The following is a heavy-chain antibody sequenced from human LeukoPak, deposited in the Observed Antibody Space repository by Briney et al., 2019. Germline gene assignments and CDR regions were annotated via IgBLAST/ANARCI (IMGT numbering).Heavy chain of an antibody. D-gene: IGHD6-6*01. CDR2: IYYSGST. V-gene: IGHV4-59*01. CDR1: GGSMSGFY. Sequence: SEALSLTCTVSGGSMSGFYWSWIRQPPGKGLEWIGYIYYSGSTNYNPSLQSRVTISVDTSKNQFSLKLRSVTAADTAVYYCATNAGRPWGIFDYWGQGTLVTVSS. CDR3: ATNAGRPWGIFDY. J-gene: IGHJ4*02.